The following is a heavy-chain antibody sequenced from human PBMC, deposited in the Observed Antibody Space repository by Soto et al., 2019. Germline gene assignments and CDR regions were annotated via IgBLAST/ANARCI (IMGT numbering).Heavy chain of an antibody. CDR3: ARGVLYYYDSSGYYYDY. V-gene: IGHV4-31*03. CDR2: IY. D-gene: IGHD3-22*01. J-gene: IGHJ4*02. CDR1: GGSISSGGNY. Sequence: SETLSLTCTVSGGSISSGGNYWTWIRQHPGKGLEWIGYIYTPSLQSRVTISVDTSKNQFSLKLSSVTAADTAVYYCARGVLYYYDSSGYYYDYWGQGTLVTVS.